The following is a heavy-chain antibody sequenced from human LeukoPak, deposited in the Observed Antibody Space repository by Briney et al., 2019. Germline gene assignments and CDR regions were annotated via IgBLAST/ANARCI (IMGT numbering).Heavy chain of an antibody. V-gene: IGHV3-7*01. CDR2: IKEDGSEE. CDR3: AKGLPTKRSAFDI. J-gene: IGHJ3*02. CDR1: GFTFSSYW. Sequence: GGSLRLSCAASGFTFSSYWMSWVRQAPGKGLEWVANIKEDGSEEYYVDSVKGRFTISRDNAKNSLYLQMNSLRAEDTAVYYCAKGLPTKRSAFDIWGQGTMVTVSS.